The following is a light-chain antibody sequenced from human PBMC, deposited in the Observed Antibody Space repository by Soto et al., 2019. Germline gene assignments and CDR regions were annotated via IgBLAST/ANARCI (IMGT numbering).Light chain of an antibody. V-gene: IGKV2-28*01. CDR2: LGS. J-gene: IGKJ4*01. CDR3: MQGLQTPLT. CDR1: QSPLDSNGYNY. Sequence: DIVMTQSPLSLPVTPGEPASISCRSSQSPLDSNGYNYLDWYLQKPGQSPQLLIYLGSNRASGVPERFTGSGSCTEFTLKISRVEAEDAGIYYCMQGLQTPLTFAGGTKVEIK.